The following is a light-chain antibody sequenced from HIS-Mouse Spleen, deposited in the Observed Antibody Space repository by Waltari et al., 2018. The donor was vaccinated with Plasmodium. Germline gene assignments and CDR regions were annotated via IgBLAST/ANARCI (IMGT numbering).Light chain of an antibody. J-gene: IGLJ3*02. V-gene: IGLV1-44*01. CDR1: SSNIGSNT. CDR3: AAWDDSLNGRV. Sequence: QSVLTQPPSASGTPGQRVTISCSGSSSNIGSNTVNWYQKLPGTAPKLLINSNNQRPAGVPERCPGSKSGTSASLAISGLQSEDEADYYCAAWDDSLNGRVFGGGTKLTVL. CDR2: SNN.